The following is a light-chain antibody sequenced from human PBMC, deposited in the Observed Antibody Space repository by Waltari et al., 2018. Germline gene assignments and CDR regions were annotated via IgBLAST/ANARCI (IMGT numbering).Light chain of an antibody. CDR2: MAS. CDR3: QQYHTYPYT. Sequence: DIQMTQSPSTLSASIGDTVTITCRASQTVTNWLAWYQQKPVQAPKVLIYMASTLDSGVPSRFSGSGYGTHFTLTITSLQPDDVAAYHCQQYHTYPYTFGQGTKLEIK. CDR1: QTVTNW. J-gene: IGKJ2*01. V-gene: IGKV1-5*03.